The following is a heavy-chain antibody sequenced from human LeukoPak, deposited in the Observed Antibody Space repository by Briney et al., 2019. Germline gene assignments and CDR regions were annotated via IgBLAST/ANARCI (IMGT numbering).Heavy chain of an antibody. V-gene: IGHV1-2*02. CDR1: GYTFSDYY. CDR2: INPNSGDT. D-gene: IGHD3-10*01. Sequence: ASLKVSCKTSGYTFSDYYIHCIRQAPRQGLEWVGWINPNSGDTAYAQKFQGRVTVTRDTSISTAYMELGRLRSDDTAVYYCARVSRGYYGSGSYYRRGLNWFDPWGQGTLVTVSS. J-gene: IGHJ5*02. CDR3: ARVSRGYYGSGSYYRRGLNWFDP.